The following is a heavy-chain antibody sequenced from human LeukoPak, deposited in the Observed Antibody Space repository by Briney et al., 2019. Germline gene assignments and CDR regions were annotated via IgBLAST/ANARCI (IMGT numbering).Heavy chain of an antibody. CDR2: IYTSGST. D-gene: IGHD6-13*01. CDR1: GGSISSGSYY. CDR3: ARVSGYSSS. J-gene: IGHJ4*02. Sequence: KPSETLSLTCTVSGGSISSGSYYWSWIRQPAGKGLEWIGRIYTSGSTNYNPSLESRVTISVDTSKNQFSLKLSSVTAADTAVYYCARVSGYSSSWGQGTLVTVSS. V-gene: IGHV4-61*02.